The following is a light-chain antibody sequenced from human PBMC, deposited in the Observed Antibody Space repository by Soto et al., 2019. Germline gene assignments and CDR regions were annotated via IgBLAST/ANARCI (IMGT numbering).Light chain of an antibody. CDR1: QSVTTQ. CDR2: GAS. V-gene: IGKV3-20*01. J-gene: IGKJ1*01. CDR3: QQYGGSTRT. Sequence: EIVLTQSPGTLSVSPGERATLSCRASQSVTTQLAWYQQKPGQAPRLIIHGASSRATGVPDRITGSGSGTDFTLSISRLEPEDFAVYYCQQYGGSTRTFGQGTKVDIK.